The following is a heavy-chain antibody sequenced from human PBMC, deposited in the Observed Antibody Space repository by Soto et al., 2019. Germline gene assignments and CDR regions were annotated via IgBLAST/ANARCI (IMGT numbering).Heavy chain of an antibody. V-gene: IGHV3-9*01. CDR3: AKDYSAYCGGDCHPFDY. Sequence: EVQLVESGGGLVQPGRSLRLSCAASGFTFDDYAMHWVRQAPGKGLEWVSGISWNSGSIGYADSVKGRFTISRDNAKNARYLQMNSLRAEDTALYYCAKDYSAYCGGDCHPFDYWGQGTLVTVSS. J-gene: IGHJ4*02. D-gene: IGHD2-21*01. CDR2: ISWNSGSI. CDR1: GFTFDDYA.